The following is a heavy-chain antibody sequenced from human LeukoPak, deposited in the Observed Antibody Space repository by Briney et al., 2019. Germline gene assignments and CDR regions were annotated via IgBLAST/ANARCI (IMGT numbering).Heavy chain of an antibody. CDR1: GFTFSSYA. J-gene: IGHJ4*02. CDR3: ARDFSDYDGVDY. V-gene: IGHV3-30*04. Sequence: GRSLRLSCAASGFTFSSYAMHWVRQAPGKGLEWVAVISYDGSNKYYADSVKGRFTISRDNAKNSLYLQMNSLRAEDTAVYYCARDFSDYDGVDYWGQGTLVTVSS. D-gene: IGHD4-23*01. CDR2: ISYDGSNK.